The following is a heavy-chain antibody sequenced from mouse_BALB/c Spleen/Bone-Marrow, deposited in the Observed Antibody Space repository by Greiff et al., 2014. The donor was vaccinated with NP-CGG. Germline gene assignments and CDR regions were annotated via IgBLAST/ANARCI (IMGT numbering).Heavy chain of an antibody. Sequence: VQLQQSGPSLVKPSQTLSLTCSVTGDSTTSSYWNWIRKFPGNKLEYMGYISYSGNAYYNPSLKSRISLTRDTSKNQYYLQLNSVTTEDTATYFCARGNGYHFDYWGQGTTLTVSS. D-gene: IGHD1-2*01. CDR1: GDSTTSSY. J-gene: IGHJ2*01. V-gene: IGHV3-8*02. CDR3: ARGNGYHFDY. CDR2: ISYSGNA.